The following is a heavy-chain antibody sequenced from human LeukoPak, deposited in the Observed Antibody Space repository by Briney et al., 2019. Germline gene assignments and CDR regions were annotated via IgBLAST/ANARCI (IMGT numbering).Heavy chain of an antibody. Sequence: PSETLSLTCSVSGGSIRNYYWSWIRQPPGKGLEWIGYIYYTGNTDYTPSLKSRATISVDTSKNQFSLKLSSVTAADTAVYYCARQGGYCSGGSCYPNWFDPWGQGTLVTVSS. CDR2: IYYTGNT. V-gene: IGHV4-59*08. J-gene: IGHJ5*02. D-gene: IGHD2-15*01. CDR3: ARQGGYCSGGSCYPNWFDP. CDR1: GGSIRNYY.